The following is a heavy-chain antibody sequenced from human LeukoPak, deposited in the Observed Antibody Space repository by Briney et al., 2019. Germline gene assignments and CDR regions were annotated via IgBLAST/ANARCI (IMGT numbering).Heavy chain of an antibody. CDR1: GGSISSSSYY. CDR2: IYYSGST. J-gene: IGHJ5*02. CDR3: ARLRNDFWSGYYWFDP. V-gene: IGHV4-39*01. Sequence: SETLSLTCTVSGGSISSSSYYWGWIRQPPGKGLEWIGSIYYSGSTYYNPSLKSRVTISIDTSKNQFSLKLSSVTAADTAVYYCARLRNDFWSGYYWFDPWGQGTLVTVSS. D-gene: IGHD3-3*01.